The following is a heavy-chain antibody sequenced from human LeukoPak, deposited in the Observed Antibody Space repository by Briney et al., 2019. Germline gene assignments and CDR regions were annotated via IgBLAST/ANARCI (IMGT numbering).Heavy chain of an antibody. CDR3: ARVGYYYDSSGYSYYFDY. CDR1: GGSISSGSYY. Sequence: PSQTLSLTCTVSGGSISSGSYYWSWIRQPAGKGLEWIGRIYTSGSTNYNPSLKSRVTISVDTSKNQFSLKLSSVTAADTAVCYCARVGYYYDSSGYSYYFDYWGQGTLVTVSS. CDR2: IYTSGST. J-gene: IGHJ4*02. V-gene: IGHV4-61*02. D-gene: IGHD3-22*01.